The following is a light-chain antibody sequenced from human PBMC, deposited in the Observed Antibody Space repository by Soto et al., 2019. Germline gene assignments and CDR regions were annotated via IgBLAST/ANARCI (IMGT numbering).Light chain of an antibody. J-gene: IGKJ1*01. CDR2: GAS. CDR1: QSIDKNY. V-gene: IGKV3-20*01. CDR3: QQYSRAPLT. Sequence: EIVLTYSPGTLSLSPGERATLSCRASQSIDKNYLAWYQQKPGQAPRLVIYGASTRATDIPDRFSASGSGTDFTLTISRLEPEDFAVYYCQQYSRAPLTFGQGTKVDIK.